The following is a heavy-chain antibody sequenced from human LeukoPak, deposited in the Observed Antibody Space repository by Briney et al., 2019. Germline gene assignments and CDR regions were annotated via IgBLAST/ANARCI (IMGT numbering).Heavy chain of an antibody. D-gene: IGHD3-16*01. Sequence: SETLSLTCTVSGGSISSYYWSWIRQPPGKGLEWIGYIYYSGSTNYNPSLKSRVTISVDTSKNQFSLKLSSVTAADTAVYYCARDPGRGTDYYYYGMDVWSQGTTVTVSS. CDR1: GGSISSYY. CDR2: IYYSGST. J-gene: IGHJ6*02. V-gene: IGHV4-59*01. CDR3: ARDPGRGTDYYYYGMDV.